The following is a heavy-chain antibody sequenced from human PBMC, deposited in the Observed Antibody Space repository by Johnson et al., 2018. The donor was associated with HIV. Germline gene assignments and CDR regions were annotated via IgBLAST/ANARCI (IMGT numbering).Heavy chain of an antibody. V-gene: IGHV3-30*04. CDR2: IGDDGLDK. CDR1: GFTFRSYA. J-gene: IGHJ3*02. D-gene: IGHD1-26*01. Sequence: QVQLVESGGGVVQPGRSLRLSCAASGFTFRSYAMHWVRHAPGKGLEWVAAIGDDGLDKYYADSVKGRFTISRDNSSNTLYLHLNSLRAVDTAVYYCARVRIGRENAFDIWGQGTMVTVSS. CDR3: ARVRIGRENAFDI.